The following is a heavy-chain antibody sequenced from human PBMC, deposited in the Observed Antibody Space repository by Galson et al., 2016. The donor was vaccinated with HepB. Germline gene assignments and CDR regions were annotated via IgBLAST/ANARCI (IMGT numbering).Heavy chain of an antibody. V-gene: IGHV3-23*01. CDR1: GFTFSDYA. D-gene: IGHD1-26*01. CDR3: VQDYVRPGFSGSFPLDY. CDR2: IDARGGT. Sequence: SLRLSCAASGFTFSDYAMSWVRQAPGKGLEWVSGIDARGGTYYADSVTGWFAVSRDNSKNTVYLQMNSLRPDDTAVYYCVQDYVRPGFSGSFPLDYWGQGTLVTVSS. J-gene: IGHJ4*02.